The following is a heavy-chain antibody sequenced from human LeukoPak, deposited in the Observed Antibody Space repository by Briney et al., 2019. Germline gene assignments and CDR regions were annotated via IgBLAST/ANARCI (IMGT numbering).Heavy chain of an antibody. D-gene: IGHD3-16*01. J-gene: IGHJ4*02. CDR3: ARDFDWGPDY. Sequence: ASLKVSCKASVFTITDHYMHWVRQAPGQGLEWMGWINGKSGVTFYAQQFQDRITVTRDTSISTMYLELNRLTSADTAIYYCARDFDWGPDYWGPGTLVAVSS. V-gene: IGHV1-2*02. CDR1: VFTITDHY. CDR2: INGKSGVT.